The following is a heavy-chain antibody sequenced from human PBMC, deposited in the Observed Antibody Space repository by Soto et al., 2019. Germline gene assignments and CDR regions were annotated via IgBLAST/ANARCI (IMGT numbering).Heavy chain of an antibody. D-gene: IGHD1-1*01. V-gene: IGHV4-34*01. CDR2: INDSGST. J-gene: IGHJ4*02. CDR3: ARLNTENYNVDN. Sequence: SETLSLTCAVYGGSFSGYCWSWIRQPPGKGLEWIGEINDSGSTNYNPSLKSRVTISVDTSKNQFSLKLTSVTAADTAMYNCARLNTENYNVDNWGQGTLVTVSS. CDR1: GGSFSGYC.